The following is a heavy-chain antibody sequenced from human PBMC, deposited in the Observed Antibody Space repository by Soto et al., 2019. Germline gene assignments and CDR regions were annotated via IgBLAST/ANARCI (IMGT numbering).Heavy chain of an antibody. Sequence: EVQLVESGGGLVKPGGSLRLSCAASGFTFSSYSMNWVRQAPGKGLEWVSSISSSSSYIYYADSVKGRFTISRDNAKNSLYLEKKQPRGEDKAVDYCARGGRGIKVWPEDYWYFDLWGRGTLVTVSS. D-gene: IGHD5-18*01. CDR2: ISSSSSYI. V-gene: IGHV3-21*01. CDR3: ARGGRGIKVWPEDYWYFDL. J-gene: IGHJ2*01. CDR1: GFTFSSYS.